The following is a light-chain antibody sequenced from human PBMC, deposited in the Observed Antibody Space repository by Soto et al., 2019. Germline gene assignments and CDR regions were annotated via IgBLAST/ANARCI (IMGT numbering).Light chain of an antibody. Sequence: EIVLTQSPATLSLSPGERATLSCRASQSVSSNLAWYQQKPGQAPRLLIYDASMRATGIQDRFSGSGSGTDFTLTISRLEPEDFAVYYCKQYGSSPRTFGQGTKVDIK. J-gene: IGKJ1*01. CDR3: KQYGSSPRT. CDR1: QSVSSN. CDR2: DAS. V-gene: IGKV3-20*01.